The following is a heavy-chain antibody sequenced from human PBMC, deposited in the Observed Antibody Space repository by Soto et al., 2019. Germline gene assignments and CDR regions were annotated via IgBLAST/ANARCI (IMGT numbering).Heavy chain of an antibody. D-gene: IGHD2-2*01. CDR2: ISYDGSNK. J-gene: IGHJ6*02. CDR1: GFTFSSYA. CDR3: ARDSELYCSSTSCYSTYYYYYYGMDV. Sequence: GGSLRLSCAASGFTFSSYAMHWVRQAPGKGLEWVAVISYDGSNKYYADSVKGRFTISGDNSKNTLYLQMNSLRAEDTAVYYCARDSELYCSSTSCYSTYYYYYYGMDVWGQGTTVTVSS. V-gene: IGHV3-30-3*01.